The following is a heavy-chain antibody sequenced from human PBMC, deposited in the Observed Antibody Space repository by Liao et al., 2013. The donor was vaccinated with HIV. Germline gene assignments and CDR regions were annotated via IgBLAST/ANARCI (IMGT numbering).Heavy chain of an antibody. J-gene: IGHJ3*02. D-gene: IGHD3-22*01. Sequence: QLLLQESGPGLVKPSETLSLTCTVSGGSLSSGSYYWGWIRQPPGKGLEWIGSIYYSGSTYYNPSLKSRVTISLDTSKNQFSLRLSSVTAADTAVYYCARAAPWYYYDSSGYYPPDAFDMWGQGTMVTVSS. CDR3: ARAAPWYYYDSSGYYPPDAFDM. CDR1: GGSLSSGSYY. CDR2: IYYSGST. V-gene: IGHV4-39*07.